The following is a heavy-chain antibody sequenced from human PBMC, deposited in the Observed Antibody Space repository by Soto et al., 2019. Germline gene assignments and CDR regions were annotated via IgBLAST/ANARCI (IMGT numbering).Heavy chain of an antibody. CDR3: ARDFRDSLHYDSSGYSY. Sequence: PGGSLRLSCAASGFTFDDYAMYWVRQGPGKGLEWVSGISRDSGRIGYADSVKGRFTISRDNAKNTLYLQMNSLRAEDTAVYYCARDFRDSLHYDSSGYSYWGQGTLVTVSS. D-gene: IGHD3-22*01. J-gene: IGHJ4*02. CDR1: GFTFDDYA. CDR2: ISRDSGRI. V-gene: IGHV3-9*01.